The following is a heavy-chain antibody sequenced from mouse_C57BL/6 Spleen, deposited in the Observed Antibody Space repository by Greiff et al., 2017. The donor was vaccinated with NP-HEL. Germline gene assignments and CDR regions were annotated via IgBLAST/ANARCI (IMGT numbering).Heavy chain of an antibody. V-gene: IGHV1-26*01. D-gene: IGHD1-1*01. CDR3: ARSGHYYGSSFAY. CDR1: GYTFTDYY. Sequence: VQLQQSGPELVKPGASAKISCKASGYTFTDYYMNWVKQSHGKSLEWIGDINPNNGGTSYNQKFKGKATLTVDKSSSTAYMELRSMTSEDSAVYYCARSGHYYGSSFAYWGQGTLVTVSA. J-gene: IGHJ3*01. CDR2: INPNNGGT.